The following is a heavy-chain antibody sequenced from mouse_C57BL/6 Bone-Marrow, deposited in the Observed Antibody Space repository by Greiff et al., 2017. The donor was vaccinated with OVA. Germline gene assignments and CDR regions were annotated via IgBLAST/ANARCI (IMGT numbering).Heavy chain of an antibody. CDR1: GYTFTSYW. D-gene: IGHD2-1*01. CDR3: ARRGYGNYSFAY. V-gene: IGHV1-55*01. CDR2: IYPGSGST. J-gene: IGHJ3*01. Sequence: QVQLQQPGAELVKPGASVKMSCKASGYTFTSYWITWVKQRPGQGLEWIGDIYPGSGSTNYNEKFKSKATLTVDTSSSTAYMQLSSLTSEDSAVYYCARRGYGNYSFAYWGQGTLVTVSA.